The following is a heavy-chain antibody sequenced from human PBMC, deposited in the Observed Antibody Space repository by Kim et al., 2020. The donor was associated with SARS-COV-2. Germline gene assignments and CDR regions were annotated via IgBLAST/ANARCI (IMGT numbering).Heavy chain of an antibody. CDR1: GYTFTSYA. V-gene: IGHV7-4-1*02. Sequence: ASVKVSCKASGYTFTSYAMNWVRQAPGQGLEWMGWINTNTGNPTYAQGFTGRFVFSLDTSVSTAYLQISSLKAEDTAVYYCARDGDIVLLGAYYYYGMDVWGQGTTVTVSS. CDR3: ARDGDIVLLGAYYYYGMDV. J-gene: IGHJ6*02. CDR2: INTNTGNP. D-gene: IGHD2-8*02.